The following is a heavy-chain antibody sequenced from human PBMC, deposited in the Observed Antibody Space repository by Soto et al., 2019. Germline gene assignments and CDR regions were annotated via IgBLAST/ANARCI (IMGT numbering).Heavy chain of an antibody. V-gene: IGHV4-31*03. Sequence: PSETLSLTCTVSVGSISSYDYYWSWIRQHPAKGLEWIGYMSYSGSTYYNPSLRSRVTISIDTSKNQYSLNLASVTAADTAVYFCARPFYARASRDNWFDPWGQGTLVTVSS. CDR1: VGSISSYDYY. D-gene: IGHD4-17*01. CDR2: MSYSGST. J-gene: IGHJ5*02. CDR3: ARPFYARASRDNWFDP.